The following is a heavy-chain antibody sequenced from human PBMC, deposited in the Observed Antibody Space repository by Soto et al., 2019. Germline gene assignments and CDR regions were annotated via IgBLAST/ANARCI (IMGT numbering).Heavy chain of an antibody. CDR2: IWYDGSNK. J-gene: IGHJ6*02. D-gene: IGHD3-16*01. CDR1: VFTFSSYG. CDR3: VRDWREGGVYYGLDV. V-gene: IGHV3-33*01. Sequence: QVQLVESGGGVVQPGRSLRLSCAASVFTFSSYGMHWVRQAPGKGLEWVAVIWYDGSNKYYADSVKGRFTISRDNSKNPMELQMNSLGAEDTAVYYCVRDWREGGVYYGLDVWGQGTTVTVSS.